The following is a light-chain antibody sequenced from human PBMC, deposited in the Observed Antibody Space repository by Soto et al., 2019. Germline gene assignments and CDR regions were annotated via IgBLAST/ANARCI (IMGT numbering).Light chain of an antibody. J-gene: IGKJ1*01. CDR3: QQYNSHWT. CDR1: QSISSW. CDR2: KAP. Sequence: DIQMTQSPSTLSASVGDRVTITCRASQSISSWLAWYQQKPGKAPKLLIYKAPSLESGVPSRFSGSGSGTEFTLTISSLQPDDFATYYCQQYNSHWTFGQGTKVEIK. V-gene: IGKV1-5*03.